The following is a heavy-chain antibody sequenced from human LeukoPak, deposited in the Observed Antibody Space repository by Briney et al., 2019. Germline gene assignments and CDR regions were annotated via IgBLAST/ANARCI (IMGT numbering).Heavy chain of an antibody. CDR1: GGTFSSYA. V-gene: IGHV1-69*05. CDR3: ARVSIAAAGTLDY. Sequence: RWASVKVSCKASGGTFSSYAISWVRQAPGQGLEWMGGIIPIFGTANYAQKFQGRVTITTDESTSTAYMELSSLRSEDTAVYYCARVSIAAAGTLDYWGQGILVTVSS. D-gene: IGHD6-13*01. CDR2: IIPIFGTA. J-gene: IGHJ4*02.